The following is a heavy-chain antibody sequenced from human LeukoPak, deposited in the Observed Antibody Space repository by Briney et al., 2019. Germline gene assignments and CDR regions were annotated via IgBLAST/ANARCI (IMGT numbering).Heavy chain of an antibody. Sequence: SQTLSLTCTVSGGSISSGSYYWSWIRQPAGKGLEWIGRIYTSGSTNYNPPLKSRVTISVDTSKNQFSLKLSSVTAADTAVYYCARENLREYQLLGGFDPWGQGTLVTVSS. V-gene: IGHV4-61*02. J-gene: IGHJ5*02. CDR1: GGSISSGSYY. CDR3: ARENLREYQLLGGFDP. CDR2: IYTSGST. D-gene: IGHD2-2*01.